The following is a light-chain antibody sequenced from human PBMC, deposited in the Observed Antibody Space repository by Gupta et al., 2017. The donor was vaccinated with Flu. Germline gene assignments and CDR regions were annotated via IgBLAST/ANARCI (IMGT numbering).Light chain of an antibody. CDR2: DAS. Sequence: EIVLTQSPATLSLSPGERVTLSCRASQSVRSYLAWYQQKPGQAPRLLIYDASIRATGIPDRFSGSGSGTDFTLTSSRLETEDFAVYYGLQPNNSLTFGRGTKVEIK. CDR1: QSVRSY. J-gene: IGKJ1*01. V-gene: IGKV3-11*01. CDR3: LQPNNSLT.